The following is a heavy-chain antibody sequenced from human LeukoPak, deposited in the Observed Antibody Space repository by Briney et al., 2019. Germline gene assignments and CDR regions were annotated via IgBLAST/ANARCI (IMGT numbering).Heavy chain of an antibody. Sequence: GGSLRLSCAASGFTFSSYAMSWVRQAPGKGLEWVAFIRYDGSNKYYADSVKGRFTISRDNSKNTLYLQMNSLRAEDTAVYYCAKDNWRRSSRAPNWFDPWGQGTLVTVSS. J-gene: IGHJ5*02. D-gene: IGHD3-3*01. V-gene: IGHV3-30*02. CDR3: AKDNWRRSSRAPNWFDP. CDR2: IRYDGSNK. CDR1: GFTFSSYA.